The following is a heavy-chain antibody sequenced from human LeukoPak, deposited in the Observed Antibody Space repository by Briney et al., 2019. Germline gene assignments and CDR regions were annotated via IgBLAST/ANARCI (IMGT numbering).Heavy chain of an antibody. Sequence: EGSLRLSSAASGFSFTAYSMNWVRRAPGRGLEWISYIGPGGDIYYADSVTGGFTVSRDIAKNSLYLQMNGLRVEDTAVYYFARRFDSWGQGTLVTVSS. J-gene: IGHJ4*02. CDR3: ARRFDS. CDR2: IGPGGDI. V-gene: IGHV3-48*01. CDR1: GFSFTAYS.